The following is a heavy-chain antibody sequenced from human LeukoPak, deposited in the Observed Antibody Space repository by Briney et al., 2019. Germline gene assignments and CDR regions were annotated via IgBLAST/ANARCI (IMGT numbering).Heavy chain of an antibody. Sequence: SETLSLTCTVSGGSISSYYWSWIRQPPGKGLEWIGYIYYSGSTNYNPFLKSRVTISVDTSKNQFSLKLSSVTAADTAVYYCARSIAAAGTWFDPWGQGTLVTVSS. V-gene: IGHV4-59*08. CDR1: GGSISSYY. CDR2: IYYSGST. J-gene: IGHJ5*02. CDR3: ARSIAAAGTWFDP. D-gene: IGHD6-13*01.